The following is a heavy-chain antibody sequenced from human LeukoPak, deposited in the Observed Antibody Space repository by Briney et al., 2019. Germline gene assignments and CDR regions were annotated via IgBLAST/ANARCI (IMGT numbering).Heavy chain of an antibody. V-gene: IGHV1-8*01. CDR1: GYTFTSYD. CDR3: ARGRRYYGSGSYSDDAFDI. D-gene: IGHD3-10*01. Sequence: ASVKVSCKASGYTFTSYDINWVRQATGQGLEWMGWMNPDSGNTGYAQKFQGRVTMTRNTSISTAYMGLSSLRSEDTAVYYCARGRRYYGSGSYSDDAFDIWGQGTMVTVSS. CDR2: MNPDSGNT. J-gene: IGHJ3*02.